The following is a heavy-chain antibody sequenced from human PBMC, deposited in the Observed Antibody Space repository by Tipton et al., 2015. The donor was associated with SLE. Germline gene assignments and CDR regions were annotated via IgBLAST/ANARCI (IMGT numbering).Heavy chain of an antibody. Sequence: TLSLTCTVSGGSITDSTYYWGWIRQPPGKGLEWIGSVYHNGITDYNPSLRSRVTTSVDTSKNHFSLKVRSVTAADTAVYYCARRGWVDAFDIWGQGTMVIVSS. D-gene: IGHD6-19*01. CDR3: ARRGWVDAFDI. CDR1: GGSITDSTYY. V-gene: IGHV4-39*07. J-gene: IGHJ3*02. CDR2: VYHNGIT.